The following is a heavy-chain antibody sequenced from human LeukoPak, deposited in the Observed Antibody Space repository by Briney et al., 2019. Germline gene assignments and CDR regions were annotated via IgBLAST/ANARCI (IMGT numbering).Heavy chain of an antibody. CDR2: IYYSGST. J-gene: IGHJ4*02. Sequence: SETLSLTCTVSGGSISSSSYYWGWIRQPPGKGLEWIGSIYYSGSTYYNPSLESRVTISVDTSQNQFSLKLSSVTAADTAVYYCARNIRGYSYGPADYWGQGTLVTVSS. V-gene: IGHV4-39*07. CDR1: GGSISSSSYY. D-gene: IGHD5-18*01. CDR3: ARNIRGYSYGPADY.